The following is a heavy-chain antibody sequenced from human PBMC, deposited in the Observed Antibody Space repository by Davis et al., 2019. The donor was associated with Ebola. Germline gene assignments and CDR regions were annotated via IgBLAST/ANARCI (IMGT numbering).Heavy chain of an antibody. D-gene: IGHD3-22*01. Sequence: ASVKVSCKASGYTFTNYYMHWVRQAPGQGLEWMGRINPNSGGTNYAQKFQGRVTMTRDTSISTAYMELSRLRSDDTAVYYCARGSENTMIVVVISPGFGYWGQGTLVTVSS. V-gene: IGHV1-2*06. CDR1: GYTFTNYY. J-gene: IGHJ4*02. CDR2: INPNSGGT. CDR3: ARGSENTMIVVVISPGFGY.